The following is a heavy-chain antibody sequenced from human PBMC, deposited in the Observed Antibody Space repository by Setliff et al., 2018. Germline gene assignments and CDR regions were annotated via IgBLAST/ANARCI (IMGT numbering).Heavy chain of an antibody. CDR3: ARLGVGRSGGSCYSENYFDY. V-gene: IGHV5-51*01. Sequence: GESLKISCKGSGYSFTSYWIGWVRQMPGKGLEWMGIIYPGDSDTRYSPSFQGQVTISADKSISTAYLQWSSLKASDTAMYYCARLGVGRSGGSCYSENYFDYWGQGTLVTVSS. D-gene: IGHD2-15*01. J-gene: IGHJ4*02. CDR2: IYPGDSDT. CDR1: GYSFTSYW.